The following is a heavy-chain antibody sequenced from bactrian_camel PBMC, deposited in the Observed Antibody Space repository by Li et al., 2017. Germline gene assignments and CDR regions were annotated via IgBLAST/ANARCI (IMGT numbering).Heavy chain of an antibody. CDR3: ASRFLGL. V-gene: IGHV3S60*01. Sequence: HVQLVESGGGSVQAGGSLRLSCTASGHTYLTDYMGWFRQTPGNEREGVSCVNWNSGATYVADSVKGRFTISRDNSKNTLSLQMDSLKTEDTAVYYCASRFLGLWGQGTQVTVS. J-gene: IGHJ4*01. CDR2: VNWNSGAT. D-gene: IGHD1*01. CDR1: GHTYLTDY.